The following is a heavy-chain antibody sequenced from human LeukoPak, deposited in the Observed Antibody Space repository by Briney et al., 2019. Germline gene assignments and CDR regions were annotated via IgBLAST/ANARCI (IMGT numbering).Heavy chain of an antibody. CDR1: FGSLSDYN. J-gene: IGHJ4*02. D-gene: IGHD1-1*01. Sequence: SETLSLTCAVSFGSLSDYNWSWLRQSPEKGREWIGEITDSATTHYNPSLETRVTISIDTAKRQFSLRLTSLTAADTAVYYCARGLDLDGLDSWGQGTLVTVSS. CDR2: ITDSATT. CDR3: ARGLDLDGLDS. V-gene: IGHV4-34*01.